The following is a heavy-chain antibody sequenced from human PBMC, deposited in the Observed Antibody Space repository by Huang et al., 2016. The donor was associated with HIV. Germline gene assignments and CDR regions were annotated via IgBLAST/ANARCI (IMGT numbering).Heavy chain of an antibody. CDR1: GGSISSSSYY. V-gene: IGHV4-39*01. D-gene: IGHD4-17*01. CDR3: ASRTTVTTTSNYHYFYMDV. Sequence: QLQLQESGPGLVKPSETLSLTCTVSGGSISSSSYYWGWIRQSPGKGLEWIGSIYYFGNVYYNPSLKSRVTMSVDRSSNQFSLKMHSVTAADTAVYYCASRTTVTTTSNYHYFYMDVWGKGTTVIVSS. CDR2: IYYFGNV. J-gene: IGHJ6*03.